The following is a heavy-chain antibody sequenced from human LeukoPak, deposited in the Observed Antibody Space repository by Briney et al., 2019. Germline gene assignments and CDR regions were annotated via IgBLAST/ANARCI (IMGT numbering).Heavy chain of an antibody. CDR2: IYYSGST. J-gene: IGHJ6*02. V-gene: IGHV4-59*01. CDR1: GGFLSSYY. CDR3: ARDQVDYYYGMDV. Sequence: SETLSLTCTVSGGFLSSYYSSWIRQPPGKGLEWIGYIYYSGSTNYNPSLKSRVTISVDPSKNQFSLKLSSVTAADTAVYYCARDQVDYYYGMDVWGQGTTVTVSS.